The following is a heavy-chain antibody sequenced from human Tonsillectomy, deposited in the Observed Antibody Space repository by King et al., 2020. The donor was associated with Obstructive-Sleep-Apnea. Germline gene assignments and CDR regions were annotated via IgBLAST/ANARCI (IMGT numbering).Heavy chain of an antibody. J-gene: IGHJ5*02. D-gene: IGHD2-2*01. CDR1: GGSISSYY. CDR3: ASMLPLPAAGWGWFDP. CDR2: IYYSGST. V-gene: IGHV4-59*01. Sequence: VQLQESGPGLVKPSETLSLTCTVSGGSISSYYWSWIRQPPGKGLEWIGYIYYSGSTNYNLSLKSRVTISVDTSKNQFSLKLSSVTAADTAVYYCASMLPLPAAGWGWFDPWGQGTLVTVSS.